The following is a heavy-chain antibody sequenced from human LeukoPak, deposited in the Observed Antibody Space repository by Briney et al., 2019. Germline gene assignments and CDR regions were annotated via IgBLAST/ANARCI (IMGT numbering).Heavy chain of an antibody. CDR3: AKGPYGLGIYYGMDV. Sequence: GGSLRLSCSTSGFTFSNCGMSWVRQAPGKGLQWLSVIGGDGTTYYADSVKGRFTVSRDNSENTLYLQMNSLRAEDTAVYYCAKGPYGLGIYYGMDVWGQGTTVTV. CDR1: GFTFSNCG. D-gene: IGHD3-10*01. V-gene: IGHV3-23*01. J-gene: IGHJ6*02. CDR2: IGGDGTT.